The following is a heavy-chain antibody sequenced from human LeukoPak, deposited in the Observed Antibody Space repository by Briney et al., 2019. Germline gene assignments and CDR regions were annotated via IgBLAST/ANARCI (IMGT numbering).Heavy chain of an antibody. V-gene: IGHV4-4*07. J-gene: IGHJ6*02. CDR2: IYTSGST. D-gene: IGHD6-19*01. Sequence: PSETLSLTCTVSGGSISSYYWSWIRQPAGKGLEWIGRIYTSGSTNYNPSLTSRVTMSVDTSKNQFSLKLSSVTAADTAVYYCARESSGWSGYYYGMDVWGQGTTVTVSS. CDR3: ARESSGWSGYYYGMDV. CDR1: GGSISSYY.